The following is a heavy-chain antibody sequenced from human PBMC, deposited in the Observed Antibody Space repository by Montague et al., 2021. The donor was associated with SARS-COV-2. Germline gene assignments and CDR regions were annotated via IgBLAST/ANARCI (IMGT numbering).Heavy chain of an antibody. CDR2: IYYSGST. Sequence: SETLSLTCAVSGGSISGYYWNWIRQSPEKGLEWIGYIYYSGSTIYNPSLKSRISISLDTSKNQFSLKLNSVTAADTAIYYCARAETMVDISFDLWGQGTLVSVSS. V-gene: IGHV4-59*01. D-gene: IGHD3-10*01. CDR3: ARAETMVDISFDL. CDR1: GGSISGYY. J-gene: IGHJ4*02.